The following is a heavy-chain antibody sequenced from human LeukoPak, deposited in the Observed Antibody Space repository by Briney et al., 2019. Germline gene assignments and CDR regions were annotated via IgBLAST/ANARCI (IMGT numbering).Heavy chain of an antibody. D-gene: IGHD4-17*01. CDR3: AKMDGDYEVAFDY. CDR1: GFTFSSYG. CDR2: IRYDGSNK. Sequence: GGSLRLSCAASGFTFSSYGMHWVRQAPGKGLEWVAFIRYDGSNKYYADSVEGRFTISRDNSKNTLYLQMNSLRAEDTAVYYCAKMDGDYEVAFDYWGQGALVTVSS. V-gene: IGHV3-30*02. J-gene: IGHJ4*02.